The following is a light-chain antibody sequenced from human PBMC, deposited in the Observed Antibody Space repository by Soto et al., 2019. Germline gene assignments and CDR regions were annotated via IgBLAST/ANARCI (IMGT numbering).Light chain of an antibody. J-gene: IGKJ1*01. CDR2: GAS. Sequence: EIVLTQSPATLSLSPGERATLSCRSSQSVSSYSAWYQQKPGQAPRLLIYGASNRATGIPDRFSGSGSGTDFTLTISRLEPEDFAVYYCHQYGTSPWTFGQGTKVDIK. CDR3: HQYGTSPWT. V-gene: IGKV3-20*01. CDR1: QSVSSY.